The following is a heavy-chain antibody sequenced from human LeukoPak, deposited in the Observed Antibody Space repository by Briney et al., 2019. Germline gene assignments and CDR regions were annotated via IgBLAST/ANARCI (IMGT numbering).Heavy chain of an antibody. CDR2: INPSGGST. D-gene: IGHD6-13*01. CDR1: GYTFTRHY. V-gene: IGHV1-46*01. Sequence: ASVKVSCKASGYTFTRHYMHWVRQAPGQGLEWMGIINPSGGSTSYAQKFQGRVTMTRDTSTSTVYMELSSLRSEDTAVYYCAREYSSSWEAYYMDVWGRGTTVTVSS. CDR3: AREYSSSWEAYYMDV. J-gene: IGHJ6*03.